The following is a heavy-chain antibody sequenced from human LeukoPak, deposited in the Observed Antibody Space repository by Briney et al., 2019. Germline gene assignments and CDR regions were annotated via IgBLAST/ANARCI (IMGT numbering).Heavy chain of an antibody. J-gene: IGHJ3*02. Sequence: SETLSLTCTVSGGSISSGGYYWSWIRQHPGKGLEWIGYIYYSGSTYYNPSLKSRVTISVDTSKNQLSLRLSSVTAADTAVYYCARDGYGDYEAFDIWGQGTMVTVSS. CDR3: ARDGYGDYEAFDI. CDR1: GGSISSGGYY. V-gene: IGHV4-31*03. D-gene: IGHD4-17*01. CDR2: IYYSGST.